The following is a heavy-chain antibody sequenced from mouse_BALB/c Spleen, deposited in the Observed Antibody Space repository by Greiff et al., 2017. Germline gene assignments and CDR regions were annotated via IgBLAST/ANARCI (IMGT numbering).Heavy chain of an antibody. V-gene: IGHV3-6*02. CDR1: GYSITSGYY. CDR3: ARERHGSSYYYAMDY. CDR2: ISYDGSN. D-gene: IGHD1-1*01. J-gene: IGHJ4*01. Sequence: EVKLEESGPGLVKPSQSLSLTCSVTGYSITSGYYWNWIRQFPGNKLEWMGYISYDGSNNYNPSLKNRISITRDTSKNQFFLKLNSVTTEDTATYYCARERHGSSYYYAMDYWGQGTSVTVSS.